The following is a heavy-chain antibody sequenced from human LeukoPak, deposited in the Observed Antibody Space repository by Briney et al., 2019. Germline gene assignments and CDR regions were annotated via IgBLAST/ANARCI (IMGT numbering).Heavy chain of an antibody. J-gene: IGHJ4*02. D-gene: IGHD5-18*01. CDR3: ARDFGYSSSYYFDY. Sequence: ASVKVSCKASGYTFTSYGISWVRQAPGQGLEWMGWISAYNGNTNYAQKLQGRVTVTTDTSTSTAYMELRSLRSDDTAVYYCARDFGYSSSYYFDYWGQGTLVTVSS. CDR1: GYTFTSYG. CDR2: ISAYNGNT. V-gene: IGHV1-18*01.